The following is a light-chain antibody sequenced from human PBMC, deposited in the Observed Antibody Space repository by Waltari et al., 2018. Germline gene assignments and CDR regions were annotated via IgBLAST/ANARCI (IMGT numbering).Light chain of an antibody. V-gene: IGKV3-20*01. CDR1: QSIYSSH. J-gene: IGKJ2*01. CDR2: GAS. CDR3: QQRGRSPTT. Sequence: EVVLTQSPGTLSLSPGERATLSCRASQSIYSSHLAWYQQKPGQGPRLLIYGASTRATGVPDRFSGSGSGSGTDFTLTITRLEPDDFAVYYCQQRGRSPTTFGQGTKLEIE.